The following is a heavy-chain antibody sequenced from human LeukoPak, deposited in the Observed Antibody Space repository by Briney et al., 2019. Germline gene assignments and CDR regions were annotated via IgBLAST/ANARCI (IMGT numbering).Heavy chain of an antibody. CDR3: ARSVIGYSSGWYIAFDI. CDR2: IIPIFGTA. Sequence: ASVKVSCKASGGTFSSYAISWVRQAPGQGLEWMGGIIPIFGTANYAQKFQGRVTITADESTSTAYMELSSLRSEDTAVYYCARSVIGYSSGWYIAFDIWGQGTMVTVSS. CDR1: GGTFSSYA. J-gene: IGHJ3*02. V-gene: IGHV1-69*13. D-gene: IGHD6-19*01.